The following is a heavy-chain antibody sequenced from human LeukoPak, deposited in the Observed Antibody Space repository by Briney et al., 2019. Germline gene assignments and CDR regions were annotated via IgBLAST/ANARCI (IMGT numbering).Heavy chain of an antibody. CDR2: MYPGDSET. Sequence: GESLKIFCKGSGYSFTNYWIGWVRQMPGKGLEWMGIMYPGDSETRYSPSFQGQVTISANKSINTAYLQWSSRKASDTAMYYCARRASSSFDYWGQGTLVIVSS. CDR1: GYSFTNYW. V-gene: IGHV5-51*01. CDR3: ARRASSSFDY. J-gene: IGHJ4*02. D-gene: IGHD6-13*01.